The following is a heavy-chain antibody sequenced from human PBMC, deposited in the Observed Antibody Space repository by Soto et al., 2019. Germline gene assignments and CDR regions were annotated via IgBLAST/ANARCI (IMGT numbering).Heavy chain of an antibody. CDR2: ILYSGTT. CDR1: GGSISSGDYY. CDR3: ARNGALDY. Sequence: QVQLQESGPGLVKPSQTLSLTCTVSGGSISSGDYYWSWIRQTPGKGLEWIGYILYSGTTNYNPYLESRRTISVDTSKNQCSLNLTSVTAADTAVYYCARNGALDYWGRGTLVTVSS. V-gene: IGHV4-30-4*01. D-gene: IGHD2-8*01. J-gene: IGHJ4*02.